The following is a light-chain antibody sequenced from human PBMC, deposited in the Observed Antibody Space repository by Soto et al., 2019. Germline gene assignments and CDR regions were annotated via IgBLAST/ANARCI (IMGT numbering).Light chain of an antibody. J-gene: IGKJ1*01. Sequence: IQLTQSPSSLSASVGDRVTITCRATPAIASFLAWYQQKPGTAPKLLIYGATTLQSGVPSRFSGCRSGTDYTLTIGSLQPEDFATYYCQQLNGSPWTFGQGTRVEIK. V-gene: IGKV1-9*01. CDR1: PAIASF. CDR3: QQLNGSPWT. CDR2: GAT.